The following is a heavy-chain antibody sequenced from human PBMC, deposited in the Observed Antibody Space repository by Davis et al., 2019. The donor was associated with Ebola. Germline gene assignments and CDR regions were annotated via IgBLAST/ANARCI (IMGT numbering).Heavy chain of an antibody. D-gene: IGHD4-17*01. CDR2: MNPNSGNT. CDR3: ASLPHYGDYALRY. V-gene: IGHV1-8*02. Sequence: ASVKVSCKASGYTFTSYGISWVRQAPGQGLEWMGWMNPNSGNTGYAQKFQGRVTMTRDTSTSTVYMELSSLRSEDTAVYYCASLPHYGDYALRYWGQGTLVTVSS. J-gene: IGHJ4*02. CDR1: GYTFTSYG.